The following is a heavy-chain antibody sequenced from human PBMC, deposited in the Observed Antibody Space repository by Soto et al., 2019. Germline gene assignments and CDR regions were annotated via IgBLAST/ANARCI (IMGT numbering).Heavy chain of an antibody. V-gene: IGHV3-30*03. CDR2: ISYDGSNK. Sequence: GSLRLSCAASGFTFSSYGMHWVRQAPGKGLEWVAVISYDGSNKYYADSVKGRFTISRDNSKNTLYLQMNSLRAEDTAVYYCARDNDYGDKNDFDIWGQGTMVTVSS. CDR1: GFTFSSYG. CDR3: ARDNDYGDKNDFDI. D-gene: IGHD4-17*01. J-gene: IGHJ3*02.